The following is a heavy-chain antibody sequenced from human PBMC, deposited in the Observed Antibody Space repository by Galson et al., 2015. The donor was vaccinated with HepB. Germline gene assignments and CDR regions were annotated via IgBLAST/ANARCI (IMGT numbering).Heavy chain of an antibody. CDR2: IIPIFGTA. Sequence: SVTVSCKASGGTFSSYAISWVRQAPGQGLEWMGGIIPIFGTANYAQKFQGRVTITADESTSTAYMELSSLRSEDTAVYYCATTTTVTTLNYYYYGMDVWGQGTTVTVSS. CDR1: GGTFSSYA. CDR3: ATTTTVTTLNYYYYGMDV. J-gene: IGHJ6*02. D-gene: IGHD4-11*01. V-gene: IGHV1-69*13.